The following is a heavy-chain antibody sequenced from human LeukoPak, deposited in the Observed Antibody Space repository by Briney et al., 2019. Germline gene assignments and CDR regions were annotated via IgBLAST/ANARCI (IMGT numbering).Heavy chain of an antibody. D-gene: IGHD3-10*01. V-gene: IGHV3-48*03. CDR2: ISSSGNTI. Sequence: GSLRLSCAASGFTFSSYEMNWVRQAPGKGREWVSYISSSGNTIYYADSVKGRFTISRDNAKNSLFLQMKSLRSEDTAVYYCARVRYYGSGSPYCDYWGQGTLVTVSS. CDR3: ARVRYYGSGSPYCDY. CDR1: GFTFSSYE. J-gene: IGHJ4*02.